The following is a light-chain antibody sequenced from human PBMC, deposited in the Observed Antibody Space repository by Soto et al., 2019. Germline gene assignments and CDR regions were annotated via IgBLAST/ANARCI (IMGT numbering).Light chain of an antibody. CDR1: QSVSSN. J-gene: IGKJ1*01. CDR3: QQYNNWPRT. CDR2: GAS. V-gene: IGKV3-15*01. Sequence: EIVMTQSPATLSVSPGDRATLSCRASQSVSSNLACYQQKPGQAPRLLIYGASPRATGIPARFSGSGSGTEFTLTISSLQSEDFAVYYCQQYNNWPRTFGQGTKVDIK.